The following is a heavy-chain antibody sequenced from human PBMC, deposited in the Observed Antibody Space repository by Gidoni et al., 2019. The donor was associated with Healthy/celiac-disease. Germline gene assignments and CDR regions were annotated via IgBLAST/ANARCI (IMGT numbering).Heavy chain of an antibody. Sequence: QVQLVESGVGVVQPGRSLRLSCAASGFTFSSYGMPWVRQAPGKGLEWVAVISYDGSNKYYADSVKGRFTISRDNSKNTLYLQMNSLRAEDTAVYYCAKDSGSGWLEYFDYWGQGTLVTVSS. D-gene: IGHD6-19*01. J-gene: IGHJ4*02. CDR2: ISYDGSNK. CDR3: AKDSGSGWLEYFDY. V-gene: IGHV3-30*18. CDR1: GFTFSSYG.